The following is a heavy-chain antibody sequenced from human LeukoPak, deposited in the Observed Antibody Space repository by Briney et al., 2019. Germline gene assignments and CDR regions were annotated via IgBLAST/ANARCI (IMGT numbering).Heavy chain of an antibody. CDR2: IYTSGST. V-gene: IGHV4-4*07. CDR1: GYSISSGYY. Sequence: SETLSLTCAVSGYSISSGYYWSWIRQPAGKGLEWIGRIYTSGSTNYNPSLKSRVTMSVDTSKNQFSLKLSSVTAADTAVYYCARTPGTNRRDAFDIWGQGTMVTVSS. D-gene: IGHD1-1*01. J-gene: IGHJ3*02. CDR3: ARTPGTNRRDAFDI.